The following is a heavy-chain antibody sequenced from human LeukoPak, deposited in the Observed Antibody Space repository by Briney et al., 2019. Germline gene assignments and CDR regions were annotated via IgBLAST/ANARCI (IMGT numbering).Heavy chain of an antibody. CDR2: TYYRSKWRN. CDR1: GYSVSNYSAA. J-gene: IGHJ4*02. Sequence: SQTLSLTCAISGYSVSNYSAAWNWIRQSPPRGLMWLGRTYYRSKWRNDYAVAVKSQITIEPDTSKNQFSLQLKCVTPGDTAVYYCAREGGGTEAAFDFWGQGTLVTVSS. D-gene: IGHD6-19*01. V-gene: IGHV6-1*01. CDR3: AREGGGTEAAFDF.